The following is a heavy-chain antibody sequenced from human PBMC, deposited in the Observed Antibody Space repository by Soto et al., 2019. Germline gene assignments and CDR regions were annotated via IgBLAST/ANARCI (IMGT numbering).Heavy chain of an antibody. CDR1: GGSISSSSYY. D-gene: IGHD6-19*01. CDR3: ARHLIAVAGYRAPTRLNWFDP. V-gene: IGHV4-39*01. CDR2: IYYSGST. Sequence: QLQLQESGPGLVKPSETLSLTCTVSGGSISSSSYYWGWIRQPPGKGLEWIGSIYYSGSTYYNPSLKSRVTISVDTSKNQFSLKLSSVTAADTAVYYCARHLIAVAGYRAPTRLNWFDPWGQGTLVTVSS. J-gene: IGHJ5*02.